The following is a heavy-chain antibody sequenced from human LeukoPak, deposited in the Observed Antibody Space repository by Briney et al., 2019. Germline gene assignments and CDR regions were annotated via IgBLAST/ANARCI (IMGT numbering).Heavy chain of an antibody. J-gene: IGHJ4*02. Sequence: SETLSLTCTVSGGSISSYYWSWIRQPPGKGLEWIGYIYYSGSTNYNPSLKSRVTISVDTSKNQFSLKLSSVTAADTAVYYCARYDTGGYYSYFDYWGQGTLVTVSS. V-gene: IGHV4-59*01. CDR3: ARYDTGGYYSYFDY. D-gene: IGHD3-22*01. CDR2: IYYSGST. CDR1: GGSISSYY.